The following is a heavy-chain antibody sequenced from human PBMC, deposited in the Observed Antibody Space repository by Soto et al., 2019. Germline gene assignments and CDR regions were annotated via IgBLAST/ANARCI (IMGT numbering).Heavy chain of an antibody. J-gene: IGHJ5*02. V-gene: IGHV4-39*01. Sequence: SETLSLTCTVSGGSISSSSYYWGWIRQPPGKGLEWIGSIYYSGSTYYNPSLKSRVTISVDTSKNQFSLKLSSVTAADTAVYYSARRRAQWLATRQRTGGWFDPWGQGTLVTVSS. D-gene: IGHD6-19*01. CDR2: IYYSGST. CDR3: ARRRAQWLATRQRTGGWFDP. CDR1: GGSISSSSYY.